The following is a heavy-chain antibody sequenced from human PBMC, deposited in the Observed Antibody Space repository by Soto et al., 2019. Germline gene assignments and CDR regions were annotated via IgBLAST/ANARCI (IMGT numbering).Heavy chain of an antibody. Sequence: ASVKVSGKTSGYTCSDYGITWVRQAPGQGLEWLAWISEYTTNTNYAPRVQGRITLTTDTSTSTAYMELRSLRSDDTAVYYCARLTLSSSWYNDYWGQGTLVTVSS. J-gene: IGHJ4*02. CDR1: GYTCSDYG. V-gene: IGHV1-18*04. D-gene: IGHD6-13*01. CDR2: ISEYTTNT. CDR3: ARLTLSSSWYNDY.